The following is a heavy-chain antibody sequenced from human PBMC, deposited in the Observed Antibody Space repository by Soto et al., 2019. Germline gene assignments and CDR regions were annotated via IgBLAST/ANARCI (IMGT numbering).Heavy chain of an antibody. CDR3: AKDLSTNDDRYCSGGSCYSAQDY. J-gene: IGHJ4*02. Sequence: LRLSCAASGFTFSSYGMHWVRQAPGKGLEWVAVISYDGRDKYYADSLKGRFTISRDNSKNTLYLLMNSLRAEDTAVYYCAKDLSTNDDRYCSGGSCYSAQDYWGQGTLVTVSS. V-gene: IGHV3-30*18. CDR1: GFTFSSYG. CDR2: ISYDGRDK. D-gene: IGHD2-15*01.